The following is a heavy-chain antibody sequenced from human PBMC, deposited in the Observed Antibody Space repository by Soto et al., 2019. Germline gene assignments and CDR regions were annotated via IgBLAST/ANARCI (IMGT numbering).Heavy chain of an antibody. D-gene: IGHD2-21*02. CDR3: ARQRTTVVTQAYFDH. CDR1: GESISSSSYY. CDR2: IYYSGRT. J-gene: IGHJ4*02. Sequence: XETLSIPCIVSGESISSSSYYWGWIRQPPGKGLEWIGSIYYSGRTYYNPSSKSRVTISIDTSNNQFSLKLSFVTAPDTAVYYCARQRTTVVTQAYFDHWGKGALVTVSS. V-gene: IGHV4-39*01.